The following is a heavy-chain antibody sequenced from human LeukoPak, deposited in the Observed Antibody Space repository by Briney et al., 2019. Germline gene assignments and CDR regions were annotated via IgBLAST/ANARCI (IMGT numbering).Heavy chain of an antibody. J-gene: IGHJ3*02. CDR1: GDSVSSNSAG. CDR3: ARGGLVRGNINSMIAFDI. V-gene: IGHV6-1*01. Sequence: SQTLSLTCAISGDSVSSNSAGWNWIRQSPWRGLEWLGRTYYSSKWYNDDSVSVKGPITINPDTTKYQLTLHPNSVTPEDTALYYCARGGLVRGNINSMIAFDIWGQGIMVTVSS. D-gene: IGHD3-10*01. CDR2: TYYSSKWYN.